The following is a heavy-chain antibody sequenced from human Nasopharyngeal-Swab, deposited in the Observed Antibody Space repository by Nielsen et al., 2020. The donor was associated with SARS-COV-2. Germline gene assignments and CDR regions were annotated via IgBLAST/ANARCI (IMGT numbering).Heavy chain of an antibody. CDR1: GYTFTSYA. Sequence: ASVNVSCKASGYTFTSYAMHWVRQAPGQGLEWMGWINGGNGNTKYSQRFQGRVTISRDTSANTAYMDLTSLRSEDTAVYYCAMQLPIFDFEFWSGLAYWGQGTLVTVSS. D-gene: IGHD3-3*01. J-gene: IGHJ4*02. V-gene: IGHV1-3*01. CDR3: AMQLPIFDFEFWSGLAY. CDR2: INGGNGNT.